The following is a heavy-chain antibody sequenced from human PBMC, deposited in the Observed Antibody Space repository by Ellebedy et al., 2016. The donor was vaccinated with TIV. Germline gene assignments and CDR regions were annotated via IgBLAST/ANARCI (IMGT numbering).Heavy chain of an antibody. V-gene: IGHV5-51*01. Sequence: GESLKISCKTSGFSFTTSWIGWVRQVPGKGLEWVGIIYGDDSDTTYSPSFQGQVTISVDESITTAYLRWSSLKTSDTAIYYCARHGGYSSSPLNYWGQGTLVTVSS. J-gene: IGHJ4*02. CDR3: ARHGGYSSSPLNY. CDR2: IYGDDSDT. D-gene: IGHD6-6*01. CDR1: GFSFTTSW.